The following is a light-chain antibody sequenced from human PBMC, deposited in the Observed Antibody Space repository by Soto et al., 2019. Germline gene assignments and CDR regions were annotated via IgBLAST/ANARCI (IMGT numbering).Light chain of an antibody. J-gene: IGKJ1*01. CDR1: QSVGYH. CDR3: QQYNNWPQT. CDR2: DAS. Sequence: EIVFTQSPATLSLSPGERATLSCRASQSVGYHLAWYQQKPGQAPRLLIYDASNRATGIPARFSGSGSGTEFTLTISSLQSEDFAEYHCQQYNNWPQTFGQGTKVDIK. V-gene: IGKV3-11*01.